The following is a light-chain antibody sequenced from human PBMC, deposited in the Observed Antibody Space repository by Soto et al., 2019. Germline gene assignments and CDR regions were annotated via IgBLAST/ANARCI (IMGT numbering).Light chain of an antibody. J-gene: IGKJ5*01. CDR1: QSVSSSY. Sequence: EIVLTQSPGPLSLSPGERATLSCRASQSVSSSYLAWYQQKPGQAPRLLIYGASSRATGIPDRFSGSGSGTDFTLTISRLEPEDFAVYYCQQYGSSPPITFGRGTRLEIK. V-gene: IGKV3-20*01. CDR3: QQYGSSPPIT. CDR2: GAS.